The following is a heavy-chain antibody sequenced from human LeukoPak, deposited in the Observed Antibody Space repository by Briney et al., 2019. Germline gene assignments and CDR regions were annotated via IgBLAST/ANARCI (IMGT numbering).Heavy chain of an antibody. V-gene: IGHV4-38-2*02. CDR1: GYSISSGYY. Sequence: SETLSLTCTVFGYSISSGYYWGWIRQPPGRGLEWIGSIYYTGGTLYNPSLKSRVSMSVDTSTNQFSLKLTSVTAADTAVYYCARDRTGRNTAQDDYWGQGTLVTVSS. J-gene: IGHJ4*02. D-gene: IGHD5-18*01. CDR2: IYYTGGT. CDR3: ARDRTGRNTAQDDY.